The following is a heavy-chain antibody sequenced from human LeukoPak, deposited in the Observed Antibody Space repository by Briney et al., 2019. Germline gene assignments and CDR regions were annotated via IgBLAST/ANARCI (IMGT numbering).Heavy chain of an antibody. J-gene: IGHJ6*02. CDR3: ARDNYPYGLDV. Sequence: GASVKVSCKASGGTFSSYAISWVRQAPGQGLEWMGWMNPKTGNTGYAQKFQGRVTMTRDTSTNTAYMELSSLRLEDTAVYYCARDNYPYGLDVWGQGTTVTVSS. D-gene: IGHD1-1*01. CDR2: MNPKTGNT. V-gene: IGHV1-8*02. CDR1: GGTFSSYA.